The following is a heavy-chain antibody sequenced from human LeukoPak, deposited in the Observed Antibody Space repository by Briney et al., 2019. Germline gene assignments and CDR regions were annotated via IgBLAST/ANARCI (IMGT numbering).Heavy chain of an antibody. D-gene: IGHD1-26*01. Sequence: ASVKVSCKVSGYTLTELSMHWVRQAPGKGLEWMGGFDPEDGETIYAQKFQGRVTMTEDTSTDTAYMELSSLRSEDTAVYYCATPRSYYYYYGMDVWGQGTTVTVSS. CDR1: GYTLTELS. CDR3: ATPRSYYYYYGMDV. CDR2: FDPEDGET. V-gene: IGHV1-24*01. J-gene: IGHJ6*02.